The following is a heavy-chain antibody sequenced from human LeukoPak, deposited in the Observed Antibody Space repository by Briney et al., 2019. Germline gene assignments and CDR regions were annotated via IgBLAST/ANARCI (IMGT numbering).Heavy chain of an antibody. J-gene: IGHJ4*02. V-gene: IGHV3-30*18. CDR2: LSYDGSNK. Sequence: GGSLRLSCAASGFTFSSYGMHWVRQAPGKGLEWVAVLSYDGSNKYYADSVKGRFTISRDNSKNTLYLQMNSLRAEDTAVYYCAKDSGSYYIEYYFDYWGQGTLVTVSS. CDR1: GFTFSSYG. D-gene: IGHD1-26*01. CDR3: AKDSGSYYIEYYFDY.